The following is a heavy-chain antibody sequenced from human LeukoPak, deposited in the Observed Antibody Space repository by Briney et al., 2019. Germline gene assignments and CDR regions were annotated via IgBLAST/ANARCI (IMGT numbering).Heavy chain of an antibody. Sequence: SETLSLTCTVSGGSISSYYWSWIRQPPGKGLEWIGYIYYSGSTNYNPSLKSRVTISADTSKNQFSLKLSSVTAADTAVYYCARTTEGYCRGRSCYSYYYYMDVWGKGTTVTVSS. CDR2: IYYSGST. D-gene: IGHD2-15*01. CDR3: ARTTEGYCRGRSCYSYYYYMDV. J-gene: IGHJ6*03. CDR1: GGSISSYY. V-gene: IGHV4-59*01.